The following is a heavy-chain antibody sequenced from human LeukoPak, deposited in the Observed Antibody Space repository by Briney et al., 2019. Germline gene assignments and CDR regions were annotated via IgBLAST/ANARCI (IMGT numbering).Heavy chain of an antibody. Sequence: SVKVSCKASGYSFTGYYMHWVRPAPGRGLEWMGCINPNSGGTDYAQKFQGRVTMTRDTSISTAYMELSRLTSDDTAVYYCAGLSGYDPYYFDYWGQGTLVTVSS. D-gene: IGHD5-12*01. CDR2: INPNSGGT. CDR1: GYSFTGYY. J-gene: IGHJ4*02. CDR3: AGLSGYDPYYFDY. V-gene: IGHV1-2*02.